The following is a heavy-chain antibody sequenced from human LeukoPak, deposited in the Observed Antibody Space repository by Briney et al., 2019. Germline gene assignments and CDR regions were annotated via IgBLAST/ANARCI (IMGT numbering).Heavy chain of an antibody. J-gene: IGHJ4*02. D-gene: IGHD3-3*01. CDR2: LSSSGSAF. V-gene: IGHV3-48*03. CDR3: ARSARLMKGVVEVTALDD. CDR1: GFTFRSYE. Sequence: GSLRLSCEDSGFTFRSYEMNWVRQAPGKGLEWIAYLSSSGSAFSYAASVKGRFTIARDNAKNSVYLEMNSLRADDTAVYYCARSARLMKGVVEVTALDDWGQGTLVTVSS.